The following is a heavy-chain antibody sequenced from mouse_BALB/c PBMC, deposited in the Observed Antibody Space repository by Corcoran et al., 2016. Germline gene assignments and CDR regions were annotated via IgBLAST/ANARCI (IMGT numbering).Heavy chain of an antibody. CDR2: IDPANGNT. J-gene: IGHJ1*01. V-gene: IGHV14-3*02. Sequence: EVQLQPSGAELVKRGAAVKLSCTASGLNIKDTYMHWVKQRPEQVLGWIGRIDPANGNTKYDPKFQGKATITADTSSNTAYLQLSSLTSEDTAVYYCANWDWYFDVWGAGTTVTVSS. D-gene: IGHD4-1*01. CDR1: GLNIKDTY. CDR3: ANWDWYFDV.